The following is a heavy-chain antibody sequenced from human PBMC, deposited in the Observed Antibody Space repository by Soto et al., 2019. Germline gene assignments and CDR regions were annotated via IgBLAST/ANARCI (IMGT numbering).Heavy chain of an antibody. CDR1: GFTFGSYF. CDR3: AKGRGKNYKYDMDV. J-gene: IGHJ6*02. D-gene: IGHD1-1*01. V-gene: IGHV3-23*01. Sequence: EVQLLESGGGLVQPGGSLRLSCAASGFTFGSYFMRWVRQTPGQGLEWVSTVSDGGSTYYADSVKGRFTVSRDNSKNMVYLQMNSLRAEDTAVYYCAKGRGKNYKYDMDVWGRGTTVTVSS. CDR2: VSDGGST.